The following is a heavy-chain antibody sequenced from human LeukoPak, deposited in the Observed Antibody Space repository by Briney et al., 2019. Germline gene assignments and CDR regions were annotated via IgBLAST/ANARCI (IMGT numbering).Heavy chain of an antibody. Sequence: ASVKVSCKASGYTFTNYGISWVRQAPGQGLEWMGWNSAYNGNTNYAQKLQGRVTMTTDTSTSTAYMELRSLRSDDTAVYYCARTYCSSTSCYVRLGGWLEYWGQGTLVTVSS. CDR2: NSAYNGNT. J-gene: IGHJ4*02. D-gene: IGHD2-2*01. CDR1: GYTFTNYG. V-gene: IGHV1-18*01. CDR3: ARTYCSSTSCYVRLGGWLEY.